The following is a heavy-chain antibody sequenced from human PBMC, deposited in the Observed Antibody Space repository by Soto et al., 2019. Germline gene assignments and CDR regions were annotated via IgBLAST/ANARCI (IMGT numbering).Heavy chain of an antibody. V-gene: IGHV4-39*01. CDR2: IYYSGST. Sequence: SETLSLTCTVSGGSISSSSYYWGWIRQPPGKGLEWIGSIYYSGSTYCNPSLKSRVTISVDTSKNQFSLKLSSVTAADTAVYYCARHRFPASDPWGQGTLVTVSS. CDR1: GGSISSSSYY. D-gene: IGHD3-3*01. J-gene: IGHJ5*02. CDR3: ARHRFPASDP.